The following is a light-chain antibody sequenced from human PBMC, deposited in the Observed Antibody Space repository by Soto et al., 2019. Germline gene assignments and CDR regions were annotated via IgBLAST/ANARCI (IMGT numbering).Light chain of an antibody. CDR2: EVS. CDR1: SSDVGSYNR. CDR3: SLYTSSSTLV. J-gene: IGLJ3*02. Sequence: QSVLTQPPSVSGSPGQSVTISCTGTSSDVGSYNRVSWYHQPPGTAPRLMIYEVSSRPSGVPGRFSGSKSGNTASLTISGLQPEDEGDYYCSLYTSSSTLVFGGGTQLTVL. V-gene: IGLV2-18*01.